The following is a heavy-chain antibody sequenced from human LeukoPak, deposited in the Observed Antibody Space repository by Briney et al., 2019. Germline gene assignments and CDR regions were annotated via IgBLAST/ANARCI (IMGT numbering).Heavy chain of an antibody. CDR2: ISSSKTI. J-gene: IGHJ4*02. Sequence: GGSLRLSCAASGFTFSIYGMHWVRQAPGKGLEWISYISSSKTIYYAHSVRGRFTISRDNAKNSLYLQMNSLRAEDTAVYYCARPEKGGYYDSGAYDYWGQGTLVTVSS. CDR3: ARPEKGGYYDSGAYDY. CDR1: GFTFSIYG. V-gene: IGHV3-48*01. D-gene: IGHD3-22*01.